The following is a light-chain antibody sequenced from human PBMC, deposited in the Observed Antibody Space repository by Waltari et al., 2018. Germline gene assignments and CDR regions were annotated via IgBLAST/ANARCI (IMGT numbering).Light chain of an antibody. CDR3: MQALQTPLT. J-gene: IGKJ4*01. CDR2: WGS. CDR1: QSLLHRNGHNY. V-gene: IGKV2-28*01. Sequence: DIVMTQSPLSLPVTPGEPASISCRSSQSLLHRNGHNYLDWYLQKPGQSPQLLIYWGSNRVSGVPDRVSGSGSGTDFTLKISRVEAEDVGVYYCMQALQTPLTFGGGTKVEIK.